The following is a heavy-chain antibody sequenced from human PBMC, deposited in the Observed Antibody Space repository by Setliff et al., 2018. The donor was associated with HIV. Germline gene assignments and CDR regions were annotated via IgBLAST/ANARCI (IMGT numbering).Heavy chain of an antibody. D-gene: IGHD5-12*01. V-gene: IGHV4-61*09. Sequence: LSLTCTVSGGSITSGNYFWTWIRQPAGKGLEWIGHIYTDGSTNYNPSFRSRVTISVDSSKNQFSLKLSSVTAADTAVYYCARDARWLQFPYFDYWGQGTLVTVS. CDR1: GGSITSGNYF. CDR2: IYTDGST. CDR3: ARDARWLQFPYFDY. J-gene: IGHJ4*01.